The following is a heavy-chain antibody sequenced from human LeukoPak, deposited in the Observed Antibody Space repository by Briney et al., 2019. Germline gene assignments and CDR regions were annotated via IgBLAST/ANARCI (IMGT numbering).Heavy chain of an antibody. Sequence: GGSLRLSCAASGFTFSSYAMSWVRQAPGKGLKWVSAISGSGGSTYYADSVKGRFTISRDNSKNTLYLQMNSLRAEDTAVYYCAKDQGGPANYYYMDVWGKGTTVTVSS. V-gene: IGHV3-23*01. CDR3: AKDQGGPANYYYMDV. D-gene: IGHD6-25*01. CDR2: ISGSGGST. J-gene: IGHJ6*03. CDR1: GFTFSSYA.